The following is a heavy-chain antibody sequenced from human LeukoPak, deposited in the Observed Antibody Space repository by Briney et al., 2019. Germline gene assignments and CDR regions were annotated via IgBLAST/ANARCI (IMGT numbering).Heavy chain of an antibody. CDR1: GFTFSTYS. D-gene: IGHD2-2*02. CDR2: ITSSSSTI. V-gene: IGHV3-48*01. J-gene: IGHJ4*02. CDR3: ARASYCSSITCYTAFDY. Sequence: GGSLRLSCAASGFTFSTYSMNWVRQAPGKGLEWVSYITSSSSTIYHADSVKGRFTISRDNAKNSLYLQVNSLRAEDTAVYYCARASYCSSITCYTAFDYWGQGTLVTVSS.